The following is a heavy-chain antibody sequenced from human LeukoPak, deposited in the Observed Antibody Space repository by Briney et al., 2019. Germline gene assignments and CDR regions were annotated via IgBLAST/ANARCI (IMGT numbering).Heavy chain of an antibody. CDR2: IYYSGST. V-gene: IGHV4-59*11. Sequence: SETLSLTCTVSGASISSHYWSWIRQPPGKGLEWIGYIYYSGSTNYNPSLNSRVTISVDTSKNQFSLKLSSVTAADTALYYCARVTDSSGWYFDYWGQGTLVTVSS. CDR3: ARVTDSSGWYFDY. J-gene: IGHJ4*02. CDR1: GASISSHY. D-gene: IGHD6-19*01.